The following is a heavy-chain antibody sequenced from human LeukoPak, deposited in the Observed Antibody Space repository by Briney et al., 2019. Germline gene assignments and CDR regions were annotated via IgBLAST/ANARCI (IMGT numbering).Heavy chain of an antibody. D-gene: IGHD2-2*01. CDR2: IRSKANSYAT. CDR1: GFTFSGSA. CDR3: AKEQFGTSIY. J-gene: IGHJ4*02. Sequence: SGGSLKLSCAASGFTFSGSAMHWVRQASGKGLEWVGRIRSKANSYATAYAASVKGRFTISRDNSKNTLYLQMDSLRAEDTAVYYCAKEQFGTSIYWGQGTLVTVSS. V-gene: IGHV3-73*01.